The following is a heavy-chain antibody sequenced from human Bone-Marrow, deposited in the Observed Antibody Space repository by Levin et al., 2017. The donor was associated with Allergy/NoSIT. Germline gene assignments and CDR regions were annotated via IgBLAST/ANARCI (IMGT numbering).Heavy chain of an antibody. D-gene: IGHD3-9*01. CDR1: GGSFSTSNYY. CDR3: ATDSRPAQDAIILYS. Sequence: SQTLSLTCTVSGGSFSTSNYYWNWLRQTPGKGLEWIGSISHSGSTYRNTSLRSRVTMSVDTSKNQFSLRLSSVTAADTAVDYCATDSRPAQDAIILYSWGQGTLVTVSS. CDR2: ISHSGST. V-gene: IGHV4-39*07. J-gene: IGHJ4*02.